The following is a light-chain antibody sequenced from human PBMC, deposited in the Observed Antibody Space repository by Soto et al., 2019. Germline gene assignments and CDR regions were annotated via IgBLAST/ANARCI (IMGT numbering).Light chain of an antibody. CDR1: NSDVGTFYF. V-gene: IGLV2-11*01. CDR2: DVT. CDR3: CSYAGSYTYV. Sequence: SALTQPRSGSGSPGQSVTISCTGTNSDVGTFYFVSWYQQYPDKGPKLIIYDVTERPSGVPDRFSGSKSGNTASLTISGLQAEDEADYYCCSYAGSYTYVFGSGTKVTVL. J-gene: IGLJ1*01.